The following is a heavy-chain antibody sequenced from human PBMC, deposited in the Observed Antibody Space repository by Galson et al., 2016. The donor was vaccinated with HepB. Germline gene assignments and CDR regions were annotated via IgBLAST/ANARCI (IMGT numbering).Heavy chain of an antibody. V-gene: IGHV4-4*02. J-gene: IGHJ4*02. Sequence: SETLSLTCAVSGGSISSSYWWSWVRQSPETGLEWIGEIHHSGNTNYDPSLRSRVTISLVKPANQFSLRLTSVTAADTGVYYCARETKSAVTTIARGPKPRLGRAYFQFWGPGALVTVSA. D-gene: IGHD4-17*01. CDR3: ARETKSAVTTIARGPKPRLGRAYFQF. CDR1: GGSISSSYW. CDR2: IHHSGNT.